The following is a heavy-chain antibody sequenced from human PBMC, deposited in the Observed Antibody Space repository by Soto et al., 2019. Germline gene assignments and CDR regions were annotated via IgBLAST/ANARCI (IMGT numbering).Heavy chain of an antibody. J-gene: IGHJ4*02. Sequence: QITLKESGPTLVKPTQTLTLTCTFSGFSLTTSGVGVGWIRQPPGKALEWLALIYWDDGQRYRSSLKNRLAITKDTSKNQVVLTMTNMDPVDTATYFCAHRSNNTYDHWGQGILVTVSS. CDR1: GFSLTTSGVG. CDR3: AHRSNNTYDH. V-gene: IGHV2-5*02. CDR2: IYWDDGQ. D-gene: IGHD4-4*01.